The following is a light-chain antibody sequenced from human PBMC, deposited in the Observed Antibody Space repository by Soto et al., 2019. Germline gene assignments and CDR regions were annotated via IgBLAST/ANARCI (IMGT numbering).Light chain of an antibody. J-gene: IGKJ3*01. CDR2: DTS. CDR3: QQYGSSPFT. V-gene: IGKV3-20*01. Sequence: EFVLTQSPGTLSLSPGERATLSCRASQSIRNFLAWYQQKPGQAPRLLIYDTSNRATGIPDRFSGSGSGTDFTLTISSLEPEDFAVFYCQQYGSSPFTFGPGTKVDI. CDR1: QSIRNF.